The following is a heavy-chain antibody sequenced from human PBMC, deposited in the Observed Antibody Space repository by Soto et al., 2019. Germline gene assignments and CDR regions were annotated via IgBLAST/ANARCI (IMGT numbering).Heavy chain of an antibody. V-gene: IGHV4-39*01. Sequence: SETLSLTCTVSGDSISSDTNYWGWIRQPPGKGLEWIASIYSSGSTYFNPSLKNRVTISAVTSKSQLSLKLTSVTAADTAVYYCATRDSVTSYYFDIWGQGILVTVSS. D-gene: IGHD4-17*01. CDR1: GDSISSDTNY. J-gene: IGHJ4*02. CDR3: ATRDSVTSYYFDI. CDR2: IYSSGST.